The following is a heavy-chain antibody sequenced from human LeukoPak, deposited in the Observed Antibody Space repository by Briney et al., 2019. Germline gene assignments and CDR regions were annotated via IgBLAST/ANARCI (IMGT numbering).Heavy chain of an antibody. CDR3: VLSYPGSSYFDY. D-gene: IGHD2-2*01. J-gene: IGHJ4*02. CDR2: SYTSGST. CDR1: GGSIVSYY. Sequence: SETLSLTCTVSGGSIVSYYWSWFRQPAGKGLEWIGRSYTSGSTNYNPSLKSRVTMSADTSKNQFSLKLSSVTAADTAVYYCVLSYPGSSYFDYWGQGTLVTVSS. V-gene: IGHV4-4*07.